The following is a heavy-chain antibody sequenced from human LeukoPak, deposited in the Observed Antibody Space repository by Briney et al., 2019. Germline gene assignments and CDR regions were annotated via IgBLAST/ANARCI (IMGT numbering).Heavy chain of an antibody. Sequence: GESLKISCKGSGYSFTSYWIGWVRQMPGKGLEWMGIIYPGDSDTRYSPSFQGQVTISADKSISTAYLQWSSLKASDTAMCCCARLDYYDSSGYYYHNWFDPWGQGTLVTVSS. CDR3: ARLDYYDSSGYYYHNWFDP. J-gene: IGHJ5*02. CDR1: GYSFTSYW. V-gene: IGHV5-51*01. D-gene: IGHD3-22*01. CDR2: IYPGDSDT.